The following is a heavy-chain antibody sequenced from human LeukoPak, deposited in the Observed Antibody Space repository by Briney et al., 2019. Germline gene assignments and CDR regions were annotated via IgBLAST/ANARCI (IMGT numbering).Heavy chain of an antibody. Sequence: ASVKVSCKASGYTFTSYGISWVRQAPGQGLEWMGWISAYNGNTNYAQKLQGRVTITADKSTSTAYMELSSLRSEDTAVYYCARLSFDYWGQGTLVTVSS. J-gene: IGHJ4*02. CDR2: ISAYNGNT. CDR1: GYTFTSYG. CDR3: ARLSFDY. V-gene: IGHV1-18*01.